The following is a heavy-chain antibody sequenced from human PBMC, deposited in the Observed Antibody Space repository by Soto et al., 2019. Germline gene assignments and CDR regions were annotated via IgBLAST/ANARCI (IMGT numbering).Heavy chain of an antibody. CDR1: GFTFSSYN. CDR3: ARAPHTNNWQLHFVY. Sequence: EVQLAESGGGLAKPGGSLRLSCAASGFTFSSYNMNWVRQAPGKGLVWVSSISRSSSYLYYADSVKGRFTISRDNAKYSVHLQVNSLSAEDMAVYYWARAPHTNNWQLHFVYWGQGPLVTVSS. D-gene: IGHD1-1*01. CDR2: ISRSSSYL. V-gene: IGHV3-21*01. J-gene: IGHJ4*02.